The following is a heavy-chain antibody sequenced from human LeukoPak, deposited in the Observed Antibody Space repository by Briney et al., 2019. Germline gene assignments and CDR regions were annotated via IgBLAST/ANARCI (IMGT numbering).Heavy chain of an antibody. D-gene: IGHD3-22*01. CDR2: INHSGST. CDR3: ARGNFRMIVRLNPYYFDY. J-gene: IGHJ4*02. V-gene: IGHV4-34*01. CDR1: GGSFSGYY. Sequence: PSETLSLTCAVYGGSFSGYYWSWTRQPPGKGLEWIGEINHSGSTNYNPSLKSRVTISVDTSKNQFSLKLSSVTAADTAVYYCARGNFRMIVRLNPYYFDYWGQGTLVTVSS.